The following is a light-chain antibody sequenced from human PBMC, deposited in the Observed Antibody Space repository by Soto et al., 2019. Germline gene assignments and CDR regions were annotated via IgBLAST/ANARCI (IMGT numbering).Light chain of an antibody. CDR1: QAVGSSL. CDR2: GAS. J-gene: IGKJ1*01. CDR3: QQGGGSLWT. Sequence: IVLTQSPGTLSMSPGERATLSCRASQAVGSSLLAWYQHKPGQAPRLVIYGASSRATGIPDRFSGSGSGTDCTLTISRLEPEDFAVYYCQQGGGSLWTFGQGTKVEIK. V-gene: IGKV3-20*01.